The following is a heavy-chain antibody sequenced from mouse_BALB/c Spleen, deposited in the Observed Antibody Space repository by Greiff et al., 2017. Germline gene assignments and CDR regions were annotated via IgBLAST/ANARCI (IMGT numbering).Heavy chain of an antibody. J-gene: IGHJ4*01. D-gene: IGHD2-1*01. Sequence: EVKVVESGGGLVQPGGSLRLSCATSGFTFTDYYMSWVRQPPGKALEWLGFIRNKANGYTTEYSASVKGRFTISRDNSQSILYLQMNTLRAEDSATYYCARAPFYGNYVSYAMDYWGQGTSVTVSS. V-gene: IGHV7-3*02. CDR2: IRNKANGYTT. CDR3: ARAPFYGNYVSYAMDY. CDR1: GFTFTDYY.